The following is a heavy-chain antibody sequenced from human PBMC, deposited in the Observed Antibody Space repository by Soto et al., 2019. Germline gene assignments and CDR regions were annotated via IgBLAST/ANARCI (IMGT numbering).Heavy chain of an antibody. D-gene: IGHD2-21*01. Sequence: EVQLLESGGNLVQRGGSLRLSCAASGFTFAAYSMCWVRQATGKALEWVSSITQISTYTHYADSVKGRFTISRDASRNALYLQMNSLRADATAVYYCAKDDVKGVGLWLVGTWGQGTVVTVSS. CDR2: ITQISTYT. J-gene: IGHJ5*02. CDR1: GFTFAAYS. CDR3: AKDDVKGVGLWLVGT. V-gene: IGHV3-23*01.